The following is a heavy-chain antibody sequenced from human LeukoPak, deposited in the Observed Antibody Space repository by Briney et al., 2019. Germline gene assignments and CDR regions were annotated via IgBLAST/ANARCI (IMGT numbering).Heavy chain of an antibody. D-gene: IGHD3-22*01. V-gene: IGHV4-39*01. Sequence: SETLSLTCTVSGGSISSSSYYWGWIRQPPGKGLEWIGSIYYSGSTYYNPSLKSRVTISVDTPKNQFSLKLSSVTAADTAVYYCARQLAYYDSSGLDYWGQGTLVTVSS. CDR2: IYYSGST. CDR1: GGSISSSSYY. CDR3: ARQLAYYDSSGLDY. J-gene: IGHJ4*02.